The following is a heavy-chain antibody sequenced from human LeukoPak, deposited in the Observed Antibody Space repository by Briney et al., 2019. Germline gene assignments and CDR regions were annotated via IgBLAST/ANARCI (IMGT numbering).Heavy chain of an antibody. D-gene: IGHD6-19*01. V-gene: IGHV4-59*11. CDR1: GGSISSHY. CDR2: IYYSGST. J-gene: IGHJ4*02. CDR3: ARLKQSRYYFDY. Sequence: PSETLSLTCTVSGGSISSHYWSWIRQPPGKGLEWIGYIYYSGSTNYNPSLKSRVTISVDTSKNQFSLKLSSVTAADTAVYYCARLKQSRYYFDYWGQGTLVTVSS.